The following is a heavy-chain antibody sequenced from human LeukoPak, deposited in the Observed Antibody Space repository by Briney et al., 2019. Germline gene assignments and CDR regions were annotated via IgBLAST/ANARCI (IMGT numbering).Heavy chain of an antibody. CDR3: AKVIAVAGTGAFDI. D-gene: IGHD6-19*01. CDR2: ISGDGGST. CDR1: GFTFDDYA. Sequence: GGSLRLSCAASGFTFDDYAMHWVRQAPGKGLEWVSLISGDGGSTYYADSVKGRFTIFRDNSKNSLYLQMNSLRTEDTALYYCAKVIAVAGTGAFDIWGQGTMVTVSS. J-gene: IGHJ3*02. V-gene: IGHV3-43*02.